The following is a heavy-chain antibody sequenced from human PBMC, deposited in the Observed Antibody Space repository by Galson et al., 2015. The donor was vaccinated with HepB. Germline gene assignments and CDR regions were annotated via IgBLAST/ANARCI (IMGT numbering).Heavy chain of an antibody. CDR3: ARDNQVVVVTADWGIYGMDV. CDR1: GYTFTSYY. D-gene: IGHD2-21*02. Sequence: SVKVSCKASGYTFTSYYMHWVRQAPGQGLEWMGIINPSGGSTSYAQKFQGRVTMTRDTSTSTVYMELSSLGSEDTAVYYCARDNQVVVVTADWGIYGMDVWGQGTTVTVSS. J-gene: IGHJ6*02. CDR2: INPSGGST. V-gene: IGHV1-46*01.